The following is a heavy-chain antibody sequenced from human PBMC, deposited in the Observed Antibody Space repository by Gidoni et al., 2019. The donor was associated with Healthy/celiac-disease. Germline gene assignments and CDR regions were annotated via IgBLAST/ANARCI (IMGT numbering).Heavy chain of an antibody. Sequence: QVQLVESGGGVVQPGRSLSLSCAASGFTFSSYGMHWVRQAPGKGLEWVAVIWYDGSNKYYADSVKGRFTISRDNSKNTLYLQMNSLRAEDTAVYYCARGDGYNTLGTFWGQGTLVTVSS. V-gene: IGHV3-33*01. CDR2: IWYDGSNK. J-gene: IGHJ4*02. CDR1: GFTFSSYG. CDR3: ARGDGYNTLGTF. D-gene: IGHD5-12*01.